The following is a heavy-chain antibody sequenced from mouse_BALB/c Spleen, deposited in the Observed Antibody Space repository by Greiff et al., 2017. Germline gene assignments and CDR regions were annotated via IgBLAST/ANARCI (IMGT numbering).Heavy chain of an antibody. V-gene: IGHV8-8*01. D-gene: IGHD1-1*01. CDR1: GFSLSTSGMG. J-gene: IGHJ1*01. CDR3: ARIDTTVPRYWYFDV. CDR2: IWRDDDK. Sequence: QVTLKESGPGILQPSQTLSLTCSFSGFSLSTSGMGVGWIRQPSGKGLEWLAHIWRDDDKRYNPALKSRLTISKDTSSNQVFLKIASVDTADTATNYCARIDTTVPRYWYFDVWGAGTTVTVSS.